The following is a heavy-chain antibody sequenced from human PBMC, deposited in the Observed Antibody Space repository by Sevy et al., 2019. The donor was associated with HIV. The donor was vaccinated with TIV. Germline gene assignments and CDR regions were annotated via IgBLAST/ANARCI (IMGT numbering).Heavy chain of an antibody. V-gene: IGHV3-23*01. Sequence: GGSLRLSCAASGFTLGSYTMNWVRQAPGEGLEWVASISATGGSTYYADSVKGRFTISRDVSKGLLYLQMKSLTAEDTAIFYCAKTLQKLPFHPHYFDYWGQGTLVTVSS. CDR3: AKTLQKLPFHPHYFDY. J-gene: IGHJ4*02. CDR2: ISATGGST. D-gene: IGHD2-21*02. CDR1: GFTLGSYT.